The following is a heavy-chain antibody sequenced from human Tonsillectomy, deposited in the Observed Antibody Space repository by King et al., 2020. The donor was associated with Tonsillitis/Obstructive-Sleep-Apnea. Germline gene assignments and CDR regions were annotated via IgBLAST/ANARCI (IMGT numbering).Heavy chain of an antibody. D-gene: IGHD2-15*01. CDR3: ARDREYCSGGSCYSGPYWFDP. CDR1: GFTFNSYN. CDR2: ITSSSSYI. V-gene: IGHV3-21*01. Sequence: VQLVESGGGLVKPGGSLRLSCAASGFTFNSYNMNWVRQAPGKGLEWVSSITSSSSYIYNADSVKGRFTISRDNAKNSLYLQMNSRRAEDTAVYFCARDREYCSGGSCYSGPYWFDPWGQGTLVTVSS. J-gene: IGHJ5*02.